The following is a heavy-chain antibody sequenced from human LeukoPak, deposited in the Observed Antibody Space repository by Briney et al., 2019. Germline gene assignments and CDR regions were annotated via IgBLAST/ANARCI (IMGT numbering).Heavy chain of an antibody. V-gene: IGHV4-59*12. J-gene: IGHJ5*02. D-gene: IGHD3-9*01. CDR3: ARERPILTGYLEA. Sequence: SETLSLTCTVSGGSISSYYWSWIRQPPGKGLEWIGYIYYSGSTNYNPSLKSRVTISVDTSKNQFSLKLSSVTAAVTAVYYCARERPILTGYLEAWGQGTLVTVSS. CDR2: IYYSGST. CDR1: GGSISSYY.